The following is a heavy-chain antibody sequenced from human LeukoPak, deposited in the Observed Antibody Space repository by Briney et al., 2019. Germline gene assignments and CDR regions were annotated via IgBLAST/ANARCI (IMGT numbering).Heavy chain of an antibody. V-gene: IGHV3-23*01. Sequence: TGGSLRLSCAASGFTFSSHAMSWVHQAPGKGLEWVSAISGSGGSTYYADSVKGRFTISRDNSKNTLYLQMNSLRAEDTAVYYCAKGHLGWFDPWGQGTLVTFSS. D-gene: IGHD1-26*01. CDR2: ISGSGGST. J-gene: IGHJ5*02. CDR3: AKGHLGWFDP. CDR1: GFTFSSHA.